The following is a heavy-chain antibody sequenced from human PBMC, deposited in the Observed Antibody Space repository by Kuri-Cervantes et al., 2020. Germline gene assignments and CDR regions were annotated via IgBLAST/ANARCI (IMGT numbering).Heavy chain of an antibody. CDR3: ARDQLDIVVVPGWHYYGMDV. CDR2: ISSSGSTI. Sequence: GGSLRLSCAASGFTFSSYAMHWVRQAPGKGLEWVSYISSSGSTIYYADSVKGRFTISRDNAKNSLYLQMNSLRAEDTAVYYCARDQLDIVVVPGWHYYGMDVWGQGTTVTVSS. CDR1: GFTFSSYA. V-gene: IGHV3-48*04. J-gene: IGHJ6*02. D-gene: IGHD2-2*03.